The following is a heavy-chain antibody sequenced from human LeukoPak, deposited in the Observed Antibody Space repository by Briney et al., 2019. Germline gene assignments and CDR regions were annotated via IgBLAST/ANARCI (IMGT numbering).Heavy chain of an antibody. CDR3: ARASIFFYFDY. CDR2: IYGGGNT. J-gene: IGHJ4*02. CDR1: GFTVSSNY. V-gene: IGHV3-66*01. Sequence: PGGSLRLSCAVSGFTVSSNYMGWVRQAPGKGLEWVSVIYGGGNTFYADSVKGRFTISRDNSKNTLYLQMNSLRAEDTAVYYCARASIFFYFDYWGQGNLVTVSS. D-gene: IGHD3-3*02.